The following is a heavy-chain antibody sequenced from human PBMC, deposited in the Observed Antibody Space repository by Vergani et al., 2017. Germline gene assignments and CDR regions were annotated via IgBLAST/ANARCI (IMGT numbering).Heavy chain of an antibody. Sequence: EVQLLESGGGLVQPGGSLRLSCAASGFTFSIYAMSWVRQAPGKGLEWVSSISGSGGSTYYADSVKGRFTISRDNSKNTLYLQMNSLRAEDTAVYYCASHNRLLTGGSYYFDCGGERTLVTVSS. D-gene: IGHD7-27*01. J-gene: IGHJ4*02. V-gene: IGHV3-23*01. CDR3: ASHNRLLTGGSYYFDC. CDR1: GFTFSIYA. CDR2: ISGSGGST.